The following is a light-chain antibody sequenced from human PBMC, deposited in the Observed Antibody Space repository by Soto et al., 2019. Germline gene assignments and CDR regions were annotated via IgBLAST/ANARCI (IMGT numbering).Light chain of an antibody. CDR3: QQYYSPPVT. V-gene: IGKV4-1*01. CDR2: WAS. CDR1: QSVLYSSNNKNH. J-gene: IGKJ3*01. Sequence: DIVMTQSPDSLAVSLGERATINCKSSQSVLYSSNNKNHLGWYQQKPGQPPKLLIYWASTRESGVPDRFSGSGSGTDFTLTISSLQAEDVAVYYCQQYYSPPVTFGPGTKVDIK.